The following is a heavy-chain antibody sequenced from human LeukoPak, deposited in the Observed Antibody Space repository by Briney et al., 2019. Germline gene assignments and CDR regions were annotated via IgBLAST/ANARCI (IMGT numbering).Heavy chain of an antibody. J-gene: IGHJ4*02. CDR3: AKHDSSGYPHPGGFDF. D-gene: IGHD3-22*01. Sequence: GRSLRLSCAASGFTFDDYAMHWVRQAPGKGLEWGSGINWNSGGLGYADSVKGRFTISRDNAKNSLYLQMNSLRAEDTALYYCAKHDSSGYPHPGGFDFWGQGNLVTVFS. CDR2: INWNSGGL. V-gene: IGHV3-9*01. CDR1: GFTFDDYA.